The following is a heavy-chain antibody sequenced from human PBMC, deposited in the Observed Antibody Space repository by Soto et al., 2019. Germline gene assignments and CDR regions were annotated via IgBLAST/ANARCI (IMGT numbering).Heavy chain of an antibody. CDR2: INPSGTRT. Sequence: ASVKVSCKASGFIFSKYYMHWVRQAPGQGLEWVGIINPSGTRTSCAPKFQGRVTMTRDTSTSTVYMELSSLTSDDTAVYYCARVRAELGYCSGASCLPYQHGMDVWGQGTTVTVSS. J-gene: IGHJ6*02. D-gene: IGHD2-15*01. CDR1: GFIFSKYY. V-gene: IGHV1-46*01. CDR3: ARVRAELGYCSGASCLPYQHGMDV.